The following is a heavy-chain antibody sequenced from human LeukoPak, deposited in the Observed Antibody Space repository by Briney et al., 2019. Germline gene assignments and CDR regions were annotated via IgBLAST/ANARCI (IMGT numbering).Heavy chain of an antibody. CDR2: IYPGDSDT. CDR1: GYSFTSYW. V-gene: IGHV5-51*01. CDR3: ARTPIFPDGFFDP. Sequence: GESLKISCKGSGYSFTSYWIGWVRQMPGKGLGWMGIIYPGDSDTRYSPSFQGQVTISADKSISTAYLQWSSLKASDTAMYYCARTPIFPDGFFDPWGQGTLVTVSS. D-gene: IGHD5-24*01. J-gene: IGHJ5*02.